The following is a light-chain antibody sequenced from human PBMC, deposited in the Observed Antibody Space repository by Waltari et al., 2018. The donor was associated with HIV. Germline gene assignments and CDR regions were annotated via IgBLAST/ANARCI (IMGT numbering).Light chain of an antibody. Sequence: IVLTQSPGTLSLSPGERSTLSCRASQSVRSASLAWYQQKPGQAPRLLIYGESSRAPGIPDRFSGSGAVTDFILTISRLEPEDCAVYYCQQYAASPLTFGGGTKVEIK. V-gene: IGKV3-20*01. CDR2: GES. CDR3: QQYAASPLT. J-gene: IGKJ4*01. CDR1: QSVRSAS.